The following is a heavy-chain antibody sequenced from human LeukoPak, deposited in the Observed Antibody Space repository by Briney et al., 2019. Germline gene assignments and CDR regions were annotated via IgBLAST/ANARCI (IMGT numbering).Heavy chain of an antibody. CDR3: TRGPPNWGYDF. Sequence: GASVKVSCKASGYTFTTYDINWVRQAPGQGFEWLGWMSPNSGNTGYAQKFQGRVTMTRSTSMSTAYMELSSLKSEDTAVYYCTRGPPNWGYDFWGQGTLVTVSA. J-gene: IGHJ4*02. CDR1: GYTFTTYD. D-gene: IGHD7-27*01. CDR2: MSPNSGNT. V-gene: IGHV1-8*01.